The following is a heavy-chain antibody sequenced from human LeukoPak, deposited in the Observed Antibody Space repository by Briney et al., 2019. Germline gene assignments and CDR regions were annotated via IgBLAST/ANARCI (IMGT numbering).Heavy chain of an antibody. V-gene: IGHV4-34*01. J-gene: IGHJ6*02. CDR2: INHSGST. CDR1: GGSFSGYY. CDR3: ARMAPKPNIVVVPAAIRYYYYGMDV. Sequence: SETLSLTCTVYGGSFSGYYWSWIRQPPGKGLEWIGEINHSGSTNYNPSLKSRVTISVDTSKNQFSLKLSSVTAADTAVYYCARMAPKPNIVVVPAAIRYYYYGMDVWGQGTTVTVSS. D-gene: IGHD2-2*02.